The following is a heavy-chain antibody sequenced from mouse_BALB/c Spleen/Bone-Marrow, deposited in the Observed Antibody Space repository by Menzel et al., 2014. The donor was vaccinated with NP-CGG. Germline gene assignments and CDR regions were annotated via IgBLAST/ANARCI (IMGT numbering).Heavy chain of an antibody. CDR1: GYAFTNYL. V-gene: IGHV1-54*03. CDR3: AREWTARAVDY. D-gene: IGHD3-2*01. Sequence: VQLQRSGAELVRPGTSVKVSCKASGYAFTNYLIEWVKQRPGQGLEWTGVINPGSGGANYNEKFKGKATLTADKSSSTAYMQLSSLTSDDSAVYFCAREWTARAVDYWGQGTTLTVSS. CDR2: INPGSGGA. J-gene: IGHJ2*01.